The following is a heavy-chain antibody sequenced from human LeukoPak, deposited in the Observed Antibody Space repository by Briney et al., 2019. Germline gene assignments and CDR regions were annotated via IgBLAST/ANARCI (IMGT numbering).Heavy chain of an antibody. CDR2: ISGSGGST. CDR1: GSTFSSYS. V-gene: IGHV3-23*01. CDR3: AKGNSTEYGNWYFDP. D-gene: IGHD2-2*01. J-gene: IGHJ2*01. Sequence: SGGSLRLSCAASGSTFSSYSMSWVRQAAGKGLEWVSGISGSGGSTFHADSVKGRFTISRDNSKNTLYLQMDRLRVEDTAMYYCAKGNSTEYGNWYFDPWGRGTLVTVSS.